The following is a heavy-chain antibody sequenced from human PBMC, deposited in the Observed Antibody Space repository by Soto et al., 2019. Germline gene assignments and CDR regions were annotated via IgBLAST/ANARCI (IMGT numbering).Heavy chain of an antibody. V-gene: IGHV1-18*04. J-gene: IGHJ5*01. D-gene: IGHD2-2*01. CDR3: ARDLKYFRVNDNWLDS. CDR2: ISGNNGAT. Sequence: ASVKVSCKASGYTFDNYGISWVRQAPGQGLEWMGWISGNNGATNYAPKVQGRINMTIDTSTGVAYMALRSLRSDDTAIYYCARDLKYFRVNDNWLDSWGQGTLVTVSS. CDR1: GYTFDNYG.